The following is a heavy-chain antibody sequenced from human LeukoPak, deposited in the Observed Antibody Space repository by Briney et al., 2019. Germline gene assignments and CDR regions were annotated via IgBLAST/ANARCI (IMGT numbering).Heavy chain of an antibody. CDR2: TSYDGSNK. Sequence: GRSLRLSCAASGFTFSSSAMHWVRQAPGKGLEWVSVTSYDGSNKYYADSVKGRFTISRDSSKSTLYLQMNSLRAEDTAVYYCARESSWAPDYWGQGTLVTVSS. CDR1: GFTFSSSA. D-gene: IGHD1-26*01. J-gene: IGHJ4*02. CDR3: ARESSWAPDY. V-gene: IGHV3-30-3*01.